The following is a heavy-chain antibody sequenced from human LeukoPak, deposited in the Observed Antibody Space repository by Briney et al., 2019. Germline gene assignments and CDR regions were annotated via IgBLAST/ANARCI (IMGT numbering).Heavy chain of an antibody. D-gene: IGHD2-2*01. J-gene: IGHJ6*03. V-gene: IGHV1-18*01. CDR3: ARAPGYCSSTSCSKYYYYYYMDV. CDR2: ISAYNGNT. Sequence: ASVKVSCKASGYIFTSYGISWVRQAPGQGLEWMGWISAYNGNTNYAQKLQGRVTMTTDTSTSTAYMELRSLRSDDTAVYYCARAPGYCSSTSCSKYYYYYYMDVWGKGTTVTVSS. CDR1: GYIFTSYG.